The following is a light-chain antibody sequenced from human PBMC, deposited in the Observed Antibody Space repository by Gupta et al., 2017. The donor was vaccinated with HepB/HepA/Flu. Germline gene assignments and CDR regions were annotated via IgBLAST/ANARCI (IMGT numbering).Light chain of an antibody. CDR2: ATS. J-gene: IGKJ1*01. V-gene: IGKV3-20*01. CDR1: QSVDSKY. CDR3: QNCGYEPPGKT. Sequence: EIVLTQSPGTLSLSPGERATLSCRASQSVDSKYLAWYQQKPGQAPRLLIYATSNRLTGVPHRFSGSGSGADFTLTISRLEAADFAVNYCQNCGYEPPGKTFSQGT.